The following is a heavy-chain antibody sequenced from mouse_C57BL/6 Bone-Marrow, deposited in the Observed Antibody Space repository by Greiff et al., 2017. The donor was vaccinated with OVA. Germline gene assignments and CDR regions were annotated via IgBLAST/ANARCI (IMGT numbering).Heavy chain of an antibody. CDR2: IGPSDSYT. J-gene: IGHJ3*01. D-gene: IGHD3-2*02. V-gene: IGHV1-50*01. Sequence: QVQLKQPGAELVKPGASVKLSCKASGYTFTSYWMQWVKQRPGQGLEWIGEIGPSDSYTNYNQKFKGKATLTVDTSTSTAYMQRSSLTSEDSAVDYCARTRQLRLPEFAYWGQGTLVTVSA. CDR3: ARTRQLRLPEFAY. CDR1: GYTFTSYW.